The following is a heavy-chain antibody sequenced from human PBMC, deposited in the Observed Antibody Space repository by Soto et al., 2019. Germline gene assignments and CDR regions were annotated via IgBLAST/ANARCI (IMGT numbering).Heavy chain of an antibody. J-gene: IGHJ6*02. CDR3: ARGGCSGGSCPYYYYGMDV. CDR1: GGTFSSYA. D-gene: IGHD2-15*01. CDR2: IIPIFGTA. V-gene: IGHV1-69*01. Sequence: QVQLVQSGAEVKKPGSSVKVSCKASGGTFSSYAISWVRQAPGQGLEWMGGIIPIFGTANYAQKFQGRVTIPADESTSTAYMELSSLRSEDTAVYYCARGGCSGGSCPYYYYGMDVWGQGTTVTVSS.